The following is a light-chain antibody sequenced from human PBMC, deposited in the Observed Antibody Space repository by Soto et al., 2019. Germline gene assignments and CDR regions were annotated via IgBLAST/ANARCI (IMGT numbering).Light chain of an antibody. Sequence: DIQMTQSPSSLSASVGDRVPITCRASRSISSYLNWYQQKPGKAPKLLIYAASSLQSGVPSRFSGSGSGTDFTLTISSLQPEDFATYYCQQSYSTLFTFGGGTKVDI. V-gene: IGKV1-39*01. CDR1: RSISSY. CDR2: AAS. CDR3: QQSYSTLFT. J-gene: IGKJ4*01.